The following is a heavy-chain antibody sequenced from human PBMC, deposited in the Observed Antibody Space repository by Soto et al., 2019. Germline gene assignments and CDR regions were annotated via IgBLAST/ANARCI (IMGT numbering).Heavy chain of an antibody. Sequence: PSETLSLTCAVSGYSISSGYYWGWIRQPPGKGLEWIGSIYHSGSTYYNPSLKSRVTISVDTSKDQFSLKLSSVTAADTAVYYCARVAILEWLLNPWCQGTLVTVSS. CDR1: GYSISSGYY. CDR2: IYHSGST. V-gene: IGHV4-38-2*01. D-gene: IGHD3-3*01. J-gene: IGHJ5*02. CDR3: ARVAILEWLLNP.